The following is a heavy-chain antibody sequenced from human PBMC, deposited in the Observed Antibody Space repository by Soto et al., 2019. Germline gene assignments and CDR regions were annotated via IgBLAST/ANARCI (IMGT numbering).Heavy chain of an antibody. CDR3: ATGGGFSPSYYYYGMDV. CDR1: GFTFSSYA. D-gene: IGHD3-16*01. Sequence: GGSLRLSCLASGFTFSSYAMSWVRQAPGKGLEWVSAISGSGGSTYYADSVKGRFTISRDNSKNTLYLQMNSLRAEDTAVYYCATGGGFSPSYYYYGMDVWGKGTTVTVSS. CDR2: ISGSGGST. J-gene: IGHJ6*04. V-gene: IGHV3-23*01.